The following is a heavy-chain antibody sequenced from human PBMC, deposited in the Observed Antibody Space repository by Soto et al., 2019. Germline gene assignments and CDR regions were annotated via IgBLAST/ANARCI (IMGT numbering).Heavy chain of an antibody. D-gene: IGHD6-19*01. CDR3: ASGPSGGWRRIDY. J-gene: IGHJ4*02. CDR2: IYYSGMT. Sequence: SETLSLTCTVSGGSISSGGYYWSWIRQHPGKGLEWIGYIYYSGMTYYNPSLRRRATISVDTSKNQFSLKLNSVTAADTAVYYCASGPSGGWRRIDYWGQGTLVTVSS. CDR1: GGSISSGGYY. V-gene: IGHV4-31*03.